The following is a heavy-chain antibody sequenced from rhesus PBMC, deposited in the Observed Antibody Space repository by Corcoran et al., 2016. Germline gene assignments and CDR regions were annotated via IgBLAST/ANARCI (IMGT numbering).Heavy chain of an antibody. CDR2: ISGYSGNT. CDR1: GGSLRGPFL. V-gene: IGHV4-65*01. D-gene: IGHD3-16*01. Sequence: QVQLQASGPGRVKPSETLSLTCAVSGGSLRGPFLGSCFRLPPQTGLGGIWYISGYSGNTHYNPSLKSRVTISTDTSKNQFSLKLNSVTAADTAVYYCVRHQDVSGSYFYVMDAWGRGVLVTVSS. CDR3: VRHQDVSGSYFYVMDA. J-gene: IGHJ5-2*02.